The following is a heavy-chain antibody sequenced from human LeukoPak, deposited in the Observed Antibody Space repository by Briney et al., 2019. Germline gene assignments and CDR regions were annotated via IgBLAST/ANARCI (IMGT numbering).Heavy chain of an antibody. CDR3: ASLGVVLRYFGVVPF. V-gene: IGHV1-69*04. CDR2: IIPILGIA. D-gene: IGHD3-9*01. Sequence: SVKVSCKASGGTFSSYAISWVRQAPGQGLEWMGRIIPILGIANYAQKFQGRVTITADKSTSTAYMELSSLRSEDTAVYYCASLGVVLRYFGVVPFWGQGTLVTVSS. CDR1: GGTFSSYA. J-gene: IGHJ4*02.